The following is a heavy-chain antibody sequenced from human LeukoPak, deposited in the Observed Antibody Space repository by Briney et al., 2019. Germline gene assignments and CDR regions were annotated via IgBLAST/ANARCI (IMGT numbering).Heavy chain of an antibody. V-gene: IGHV4-59*01. D-gene: IGHD2-2*02. J-gene: IGHJ5*02. CDR1: GGSISSYY. Sequence: PSETLSLTCTVSGGSISSYYWSWIRPPPGKGLEWIGYIYYSGSTNCNPSLKSRVTISVDTSKNQFSLKLSSVTAADTAVYYCARGRRYCSSTSCYTNWFDPWGQGTLVTVSS. CDR2: IYYSGST. CDR3: ARGRRYCSSTSCYTNWFDP.